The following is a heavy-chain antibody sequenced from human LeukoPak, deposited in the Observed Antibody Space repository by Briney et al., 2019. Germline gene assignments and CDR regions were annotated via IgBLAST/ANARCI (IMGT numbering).Heavy chain of an antibody. CDR2: INHSGST. CDR1: GGSFSGYY. Sequence: SETLSLTCAVYGGSFSGYYWSWIRQPPGKGLEWIGEINHSGSTNYNPSLKSRVTISVDTSKNQFSLKLSSVTAADKAVYYCARGLQLERRFVYYYYMDVWGKGTTVTISS. J-gene: IGHJ6*03. CDR3: ARGLQLERRFVYYYYMDV. V-gene: IGHV4-34*01. D-gene: IGHD1-1*01.